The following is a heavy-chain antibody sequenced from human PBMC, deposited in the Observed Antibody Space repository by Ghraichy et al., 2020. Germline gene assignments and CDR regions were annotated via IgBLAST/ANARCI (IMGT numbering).Heavy chain of an antibody. V-gene: IGHV3-7*01. J-gene: IGHJ6*02. Sequence: GGSLRLSCAASGFTFSSYWMSWVRQAPGKGLEWVANIKQDGSEKYYVDSVKGRFTISRDNAKNSLYLQMNSLRAEDTAVYYCARDRVVVVPALGYYYYGMDVWGQGTTVTVSS. CDR1: GFTFSSYW. D-gene: IGHD2-2*01. CDR3: ARDRVVVVPALGYYYYGMDV. CDR2: IKQDGSEK.